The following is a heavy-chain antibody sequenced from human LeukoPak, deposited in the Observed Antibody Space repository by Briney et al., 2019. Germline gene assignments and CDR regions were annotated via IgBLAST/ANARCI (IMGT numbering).Heavy chain of an antibody. CDR3: ARVSRYSSSWYGIAGSGFDI. J-gene: IGHJ3*02. CDR1: GFPFSSYW. V-gene: IGHV3-7*01. CDR2: IKQDGSEK. D-gene: IGHD6-13*01. Sequence: PGGSLRLSCAASGFPFSSYWMSWVRQAPGKGLEWVANIKQDGSEKYYVDSVKGRFTISRDNAKNSLYLQMNSLRAEDTAVYYCARVSRYSSSWYGIAGSGFDIWGQGTMVTVSS.